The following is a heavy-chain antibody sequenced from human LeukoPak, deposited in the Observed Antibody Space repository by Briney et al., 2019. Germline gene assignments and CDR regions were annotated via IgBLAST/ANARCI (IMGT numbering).Heavy chain of an antibody. CDR3: ARERNRYYYMDV. V-gene: IGHV4-39*07. J-gene: IGHJ6*03. D-gene: IGHD1/OR15-1a*01. CDR2: IYYSGST. Sequence: SETLSLTCTVSGGSISSTTYYWGWVRQPPEKGLDWIGSIYYSGSTYYNPSLKSRVTISVDTSKNQFSLKLSSVTAADTAVYYCARERNRYYYMDVWGKGTTVTISS. CDR1: GGSISSTTYY.